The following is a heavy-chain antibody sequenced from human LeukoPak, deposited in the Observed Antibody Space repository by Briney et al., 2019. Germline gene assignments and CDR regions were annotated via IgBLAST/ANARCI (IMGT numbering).Heavy chain of an antibody. D-gene: IGHD3-9*01. Sequence: SETLSLTCTASGGSISSYYWSWIRQPPGKGLEWIGYIYYSGSTNYNPSLKSRVTISVDTSKNQFSLKLSSMTAADTAVYYCARADKLYFDYWGQGTLVTVSS. J-gene: IGHJ4*02. CDR1: GGSISSYY. CDR2: IYYSGST. CDR3: ARADKLYFDY. V-gene: IGHV4-59*01.